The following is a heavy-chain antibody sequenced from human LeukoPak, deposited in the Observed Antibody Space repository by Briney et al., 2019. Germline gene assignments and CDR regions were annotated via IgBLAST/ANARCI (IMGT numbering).Heavy chain of an antibody. CDR2: INHSGST. CDR1: GGSFSGYY. V-gene: IGHV4-34*01. Sequence: SETLSLTCAVYGGSFSGYYWSWIRQPPGKGLEWIGEINHSGSTNYNPSLKSRVTISVDTSKNQFSLKLSSVTAADTAVYYCASLTRAEPYDYWGQGTLVTVSS. D-gene: IGHD1-14*01. J-gene: IGHJ4*02. CDR3: ASLTRAEPYDY.